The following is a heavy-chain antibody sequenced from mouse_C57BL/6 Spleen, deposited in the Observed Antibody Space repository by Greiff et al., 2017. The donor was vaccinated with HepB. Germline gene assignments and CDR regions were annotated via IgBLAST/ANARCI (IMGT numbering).Heavy chain of an antibody. CDR2: IYPGSGST. J-gene: IGHJ2*01. D-gene: IGHD1-1*01. V-gene: IGHV1-55*01. CDR1: GYTFTSYW. CDR3: ARAYYYGSGLYYCVY. Sequence: QVQLQQPGAELVKPGASVKMSCKASGYTFTSYWITWVKQRPGQGLEWIGDIYPGSGSTNYNEKFKSKATLTVDTSSSTAYMQLSSLTSEDSAVSYCARAYYYGSGLYYCVYWGAGAPLTVSS.